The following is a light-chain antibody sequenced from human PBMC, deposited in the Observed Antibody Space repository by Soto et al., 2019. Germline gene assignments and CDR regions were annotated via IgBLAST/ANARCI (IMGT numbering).Light chain of an antibody. J-gene: IGKJ2*01. CDR1: QTILYTSNNKNY. CDR2: WAS. V-gene: IGKV4-1*01. Sequence: DIVMTQSPDSLAVSLGERATINCKSSQTILYTSNNKNYLAWYQHKPGQPPRLLIYWASTRESGVPVRFSGSGSGTDFTLTISSLQAEDVAVYYCQQYYSTPPYTFGQGTKVEIK. CDR3: QQYYSTPPYT.